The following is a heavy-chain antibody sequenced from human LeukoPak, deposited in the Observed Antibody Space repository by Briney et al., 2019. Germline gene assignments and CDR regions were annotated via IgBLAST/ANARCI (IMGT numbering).Heavy chain of an antibody. CDR2: ISAYNGNT. V-gene: IGHV1-18*01. J-gene: IGHJ1*01. D-gene: IGHD3-22*01. CDR1: GYTFTSDG. CDR3: ARGYYDSSDFEYFQH. Sequence: GASVRVSCKASGYTFTSDGISWVRQAPGQGLEWMGWISAYNGNTNYAQKLQGRVTITTDTSISTVYMELSRLRSDDTAVFFCARGYYDSSDFEYFQHWGQGTLVTVSS.